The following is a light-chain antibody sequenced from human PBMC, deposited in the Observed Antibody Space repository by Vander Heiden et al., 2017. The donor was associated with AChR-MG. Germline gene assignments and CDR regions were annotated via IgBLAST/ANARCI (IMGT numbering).Light chain of an antibody. V-gene: IGLV2-11*01. Sequence: QSALTQPRSVSGSPGQSVTISCTGTSSDVGGYNYVSWYHQHPGKAPNLMIYDVSKRPSGVPDRFSGSKSGNTASLTISGLQAEDEADYYCCSYAGSYTFEVVFGGGTKLTVL. CDR3: CSYAGSYTFEVV. CDR2: DVS. J-gene: IGLJ2*01. CDR1: SSDVGGYNY.